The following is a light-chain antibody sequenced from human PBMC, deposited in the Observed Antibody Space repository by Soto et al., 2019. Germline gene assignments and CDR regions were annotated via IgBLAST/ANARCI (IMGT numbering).Light chain of an antibody. CDR1: SSDVGGYNY. J-gene: IGLJ2*01. V-gene: IGLV2-14*01. Sequence: QPVLTQPASVSGSPGQSITISCTGTSSDVGGYNYVSWYQQHPGKAPKLMIYDVSNRPSGVSNRFSGSKSGNTASLTISGLQAEDEADYYCSSYTSSSTLVFGGGTKFTVL. CDR3: SSYTSSSTLV. CDR2: DVS.